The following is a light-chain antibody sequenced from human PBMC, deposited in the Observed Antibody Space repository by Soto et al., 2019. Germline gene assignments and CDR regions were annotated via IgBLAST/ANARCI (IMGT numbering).Light chain of an antibody. CDR2: DNN. V-gene: IGLV1-51*01. Sequence: QSVLTQPPSVSAAPGQRVTISCSRSYSNIGNNYVSWYQQFPGTAPKLLIYDNNKRPSGTPDRFSGSKSGTSATLGITGLQTGDEADYYCGTWDSSLSSWVFGGGTKLTVL. J-gene: IGLJ3*02. CDR3: GTWDSSLSSWV. CDR1: YSNIGNNY.